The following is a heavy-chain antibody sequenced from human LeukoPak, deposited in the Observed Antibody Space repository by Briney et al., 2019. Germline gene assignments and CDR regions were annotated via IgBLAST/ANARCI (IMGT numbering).Heavy chain of an antibody. CDR3: ARHHTGSSVDY. V-gene: IGHV3-21*01. CDR1: GFTFSSYS. J-gene: IGHJ4*02. Sequence: GGSLRLSCAASGFTFSSYSMNWVRQAPGKGLEWVSSISSSSSYIYYADSVKGRFTISRDNAKNTVYLQMNSLRAEDTAVYYCARHHTGSSVDYWGQGTLVTVSS. CDR2: ISSSSSYI. D-gene: IGHD1-26*01.